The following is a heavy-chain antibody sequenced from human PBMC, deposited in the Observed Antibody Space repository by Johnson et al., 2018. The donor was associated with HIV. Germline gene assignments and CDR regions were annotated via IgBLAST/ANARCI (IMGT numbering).Heavy chain of an antibody. CDR2: INVDGSQT. Sequence: VQLVESGGGLVQPGGSLRLSCAASGFTFSSFWMTWVRQAPGKGLEWVVNINVDGSQTFYLDSVQGPFTISRDNVNNSVSLLLNSLRVEDTAVYYCAREKWLQLGTFDIWGQGTVVTVSS. V-gene: IGHV3-7*01. J-gene: IGHJ3*02. D-gene: IGHD5-12*01. CDR3: AREKWLQLGTFDI. CDR1: GFTFSSFW.